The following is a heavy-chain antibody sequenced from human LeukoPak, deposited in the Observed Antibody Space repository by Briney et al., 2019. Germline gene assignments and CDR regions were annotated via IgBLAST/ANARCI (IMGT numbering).Heavy chain of an antibody. V-gene: IGHV4-59*01. D-gene: IGHD3-9*01. CDR2: IYYSGST. Sequence: SETLSLTCTVSGGSISSYYWSWIRQPPGKGLEWIGYIYYSGSTNYNPSLKSRVTISVDTSKNQFSLKLSSVTAADTAVYYCARDIRDDILTGPTLNWFDPWGQGTLVTVPS. CDR3: ARDIRDDILTGPTLNWFDP. CDR1: GGSISSYY. J-gene: IGHJ5*02.